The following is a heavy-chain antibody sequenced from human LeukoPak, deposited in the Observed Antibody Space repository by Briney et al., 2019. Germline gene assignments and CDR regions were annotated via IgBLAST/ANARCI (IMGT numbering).Heavy chain of an antibody. J-gene: IGHJ4*02. Sequence: PSETLSLTCTVSGGSISSGNYYWRWIRQPAGKGLEWIGRIWADGAPTYRPSLKSRVTISVDTSKNQFSLRLSSVTAADTAVYYCARGRDNRGYQFMGFDSWGQGTLVTVSS. CDR2: IWADGAP. CDR1: GGSISSGNYY. V-gene: IGHV4-61*02. D-gene: IGHD3-22*01. CDR3: ARGRDNRGYQFMGFDS.